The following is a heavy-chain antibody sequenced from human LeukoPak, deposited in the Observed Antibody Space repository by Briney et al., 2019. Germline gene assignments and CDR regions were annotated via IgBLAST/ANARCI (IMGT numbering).Heavy chain of an antibody. V-gene: IGHV4-59*12. D-gene: IGHD6-19*01. J-gene: IGHJ4*02. CDR2: IYYIGST. CDR3: ARDGYSSGLFDY. Sequence: SETLSLTCTVSGGSISSYYWSWIRQPPGKGLEWIGYIYYIGSTNYNPSLKSRVTISVDTSKNQFSLKLSSVTAADTAVYYCARDGYSSGLFDYWGQGTLVTVSS. CDR1: GGSISSYY.